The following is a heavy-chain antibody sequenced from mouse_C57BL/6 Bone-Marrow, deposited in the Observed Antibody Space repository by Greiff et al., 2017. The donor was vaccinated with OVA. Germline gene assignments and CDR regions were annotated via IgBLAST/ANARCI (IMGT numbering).Heavy chain of an antibody. V-gene: IGHV1-76*01. CDR1: GYTFTDYY. Sequence: VQLQQSGAELVRPGASVKLSCKASGYTFTDYYINWVKQRPGQGLEWIARISPGSGTTYYNEKFKGKATLTAEKSSSPAYMQLSRLTYEDSAVYFCARGVYGNYEGWYFDVWGTGTTVTVSS. CDR3: ARGVYGNYEGWYFDV. CDR2: ISPGSGTT. J-gene: IGHJ1*03. D-gene: IGHD2-1*01.